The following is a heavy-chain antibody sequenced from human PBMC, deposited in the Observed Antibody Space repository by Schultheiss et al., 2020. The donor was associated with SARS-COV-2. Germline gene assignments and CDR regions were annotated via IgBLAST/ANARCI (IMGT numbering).Heavy chain of an antibody. CDR2: ISYTGSP. CDR3: ARAARVEQLFSVRGGHLDY. CDR1: SGSLIPYY. D-gene: IGHD3-10*01. V-gene: IGHV4-59*01. Sequence: SKTLSLTCTVSSGSLIPYYWTWIRQPPGKGLEWIGYISYTGSPSYNPSLKSRVTFSLDTSKKQFSLRLGSVTAADTAVYYCARAARVEQLFSVRGGHLDYWGRGTQVTVSS. J-gene: IGHJ4*02.